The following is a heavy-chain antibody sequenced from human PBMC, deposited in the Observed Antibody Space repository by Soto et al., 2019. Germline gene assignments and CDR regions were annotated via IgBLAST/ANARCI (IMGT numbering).Heavy chain of an antibody. CDR2: ISDDGSTK. J-gene: IGHJ3*02. CDR3: ARDRRYYDILTGYHDHDAFDI. CDR1: GVTFSSYA. D-gene: IGHD3-9*01. V-gene: IGHV3-30-3*01. Sequence: GGSLRLSCAASGVTFSSYAMHWVRQAPGKGLEWVAVISDDGSTKYYADSVKGRFNISRDNSKNTLYLQMNSLRAEDTAVYYCARDRRYYDILTGYHDHDAFDIWGQGTMVTVSS.